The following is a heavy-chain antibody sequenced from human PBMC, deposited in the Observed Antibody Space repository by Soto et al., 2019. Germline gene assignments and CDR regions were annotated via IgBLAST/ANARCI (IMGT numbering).Heavy chain of an antibody. J-gene: IGHJ6*02. V-gene: IGHV4-59*01. CDR3: ARDFRFCSNAICPAYGMDV. Sequence: PSEALSLTCTVSGGSINSYYWSWIRQPPGKGLEWIGYIFYSGSTSYNPSLKSRVTISVDTSKTQFSLKLGSVTAADTAVYYCARDFRFCSNAICPAYGMDVWGQGTTVTVS. CDR1: GGSINSYY. CDR2: IFYSGST. D-gene: IGHD2-8*01.